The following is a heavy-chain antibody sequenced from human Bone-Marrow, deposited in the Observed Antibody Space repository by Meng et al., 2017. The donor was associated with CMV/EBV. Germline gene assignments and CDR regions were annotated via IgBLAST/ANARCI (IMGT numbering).Heavy chain of an antibody. J-gene: IGHJ4*02. Sequence: GESLKISCAASGFTFSSYDMHWVRQATGKGLEWVSAIGTAGDTYYPGSVKGRFTISRDNSKNTLYLQMNSLRAEDTAVYYCASRGATGTPYWGQRKLVNVAS. D-gene: IGHD1-26*01. CDR1: GFTFSSYD. V-gene: IGHV3-13*01. CDR2: IGTAGDT. CDR3: ASRGATGTPY.